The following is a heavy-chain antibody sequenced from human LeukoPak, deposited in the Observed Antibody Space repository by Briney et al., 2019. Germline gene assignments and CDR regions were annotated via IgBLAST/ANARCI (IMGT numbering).Heavy chain of an antibody. J-gene: IGHJ3*01. V-gene: IGHV3-23*01. CDR2: INGGGDAT. D-gene: IGHD2-2*01. CDR3: ARCTASCYANAFDV. Sequence: GGSLRLSCTASGFTFNNNAMSWVRQAPGKRLEWVSAINGGGDATEYTDSVKGRFTISRDNSKNTLYLQMNSLRPEDTAVYYCARCTASCYANAFDVWGQGTLLTVSS. CDR1: GFTFNNNA.